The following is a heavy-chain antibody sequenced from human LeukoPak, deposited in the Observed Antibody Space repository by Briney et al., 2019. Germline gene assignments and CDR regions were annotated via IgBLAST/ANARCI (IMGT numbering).Heavy chain of an antibody. Sequence: GGSLRLSCAASGFTFSSYAMSWVRQAPGKGLEWVSAISGSGGSTYYADSVKGRFTISRDNSKNTLYLQMNSLRAEDTAVYYCAKPEDFWSGHSPPFFDYWGQGTLVTRSS. J-gene: IGHJ4*02. CDR1: GFTFSSYA. V-gene: IGHV3-23*01. CDR3: AKPEDFWSGHSPPFFDY. D-gene: IGHD3-3*01. CDR2: ISGSGGST.